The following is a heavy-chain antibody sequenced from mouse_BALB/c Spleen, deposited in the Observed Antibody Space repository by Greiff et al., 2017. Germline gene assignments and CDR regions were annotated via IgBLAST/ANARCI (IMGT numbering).Heavy chain of an antibody. V-gene: IGHV5-4*02. CDR1: GFTFSDYY. D-gene: IGHD1-1*01. Sequence: EVQGVESGGGLVKPGGSMKLSCAASGFTFSDYYMYWVRQTPEKRLEWVATISDGGSYTYYPDSVTGRFTISRDNAKNNLYLQMSSLKSEDTAMYYCARDDGSSRFAYGGQGTLVTVSA. J-gene: IGHJ3*01. CDR3: ARDDGSSRFAY. CDR2: ISDGGSYT.